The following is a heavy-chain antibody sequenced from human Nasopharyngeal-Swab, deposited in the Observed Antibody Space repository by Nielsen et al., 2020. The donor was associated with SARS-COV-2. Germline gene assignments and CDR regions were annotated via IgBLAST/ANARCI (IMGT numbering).Heavy chain of an antibody. CDR3: ARAARPESYYGMDV. D-gene: IGHD6-6*01. V-gene: IGHV3-21*01. Sequence: GESLKISCAASGFTFSSYSMNWVRQAPGKGLEWVSSISSSSSYIYYADSVKGRFTISRDNAKNSLYLQMNSLRAEDTAVYYCARAARPESYYGMDVWGQRTTVTVSS. CDR2: ISSSSSYI. J-gene: IGHJ6*02. CDR1: GFTFSSYS.